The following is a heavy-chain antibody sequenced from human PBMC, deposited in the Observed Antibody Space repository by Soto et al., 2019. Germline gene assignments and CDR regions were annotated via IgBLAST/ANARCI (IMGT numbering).Heavy chain of an antibody. CDR2: ISYDGSNK. CDR1: GFTFSSYG. V-gene: IGHV3-30*18. J-gene: IGHJ3*02. Sequence: PVGSLRLSCAASGFTFSSYGMHWVRQAPGKGLEWVAVISYDGSNKYYADSLKVRFTISRDNSKNTLYLQMNSLSAEDTAVYYCAKDEVADAFDIWGQGTMVTVSS. CDR3: AKDEVADAFDI. D-gene: IGHD2-15*01.